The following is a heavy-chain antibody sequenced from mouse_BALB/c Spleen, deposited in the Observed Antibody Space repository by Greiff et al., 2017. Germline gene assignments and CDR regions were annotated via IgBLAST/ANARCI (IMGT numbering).Heavy chain of an antibody. D-gene: IGHD1-1*01. Sequence: EVKLVESGGGLVQPGGSLRLSCATSGFTFTDYYMSWVRQPPGKALEWLGFIRNKANGYTTEYSASVKGRFTISRDNSQSILYLQMNTLRAEDSATYYCARAQFITTVVDYFDYWGQGTTLTVSS. CDR1: GFTFTDYY. V-gene: IGHV7-3*02. J-gene: IGHJ2*01. CDR3: ARAQFITTVVDYFDY. CDR2: IRNKANGYTT.